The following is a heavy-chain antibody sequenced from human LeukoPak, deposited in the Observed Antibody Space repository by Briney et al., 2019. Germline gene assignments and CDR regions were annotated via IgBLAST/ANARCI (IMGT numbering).Heavy chain of an antibody. Sequence: SETLSLTCTVSGGSISSYSYYWGWIRQPPGKGLEWIGSIYYSGSTNYNPSLKSRVTMSVDTSKNQFSLKLSSVTAADTAVYYCARAKTYYYDSSGYFLRAGAFDIWGQGTMVTVSS. CDR1: GGSISSYSYY. V-gene: IGHV4-39*07. CDR3: ARAKTYYYDSSGYFLRAGAFDI. J-gene: IGHJ3*02. CDR2: IYYSGST. D-gene: IGHD3-22*01.